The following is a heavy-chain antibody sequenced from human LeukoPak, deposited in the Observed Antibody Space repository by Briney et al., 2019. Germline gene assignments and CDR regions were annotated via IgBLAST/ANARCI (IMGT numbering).Heavy chain of an antibody. V-gene: IGHV3-23*01. Sequence: GGSLRLSCAVSGITLSNYGMSWVRQAPGKGLEWVAGISDSGGRTSYADSVKGRFTISRDNPKNTLYLQMNSLRAEDTAVYFCAKRGVVIRVILVGFHKEAYYFDSWGQGALVTVSS. J-gene: IGHJ4*02. CDR3: AKRGVVIRVILVGFHKEAYYFDS. D-gene: IGHD3-22*01. CDR2: ISDSGGRT. CDR1: GITLSNYG.